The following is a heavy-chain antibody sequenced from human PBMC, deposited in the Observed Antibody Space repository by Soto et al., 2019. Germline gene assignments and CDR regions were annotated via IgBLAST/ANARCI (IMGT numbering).Heavy chain of an antibody. V-gene: IGHV4-59*08. Sequence: QVQLQESGPGLVKPSETLSLTCTVSGGSITNYYCSWFRQPPGKGLEWIGYINYDGYSAYNLSLRSRVXXSMDTSQTQFSLMLESVTATDTAVYFCARHGFGPLHGLVDVWGQGTTVIVSS. CDR2: INYDGYS. CDR1: GGSITNYY. D-gene: IGHD3-10*01. CDR3: ARHGFGPLHGLVDV. J-gene: IGHJ6*02.